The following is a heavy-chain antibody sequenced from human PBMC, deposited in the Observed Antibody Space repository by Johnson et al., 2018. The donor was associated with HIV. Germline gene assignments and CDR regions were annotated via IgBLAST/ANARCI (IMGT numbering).Heavy chain of an antibody. J-gene: IGHJ3*02. D-gene: IGHD4-23*01. CDR3: AKDLLGGNKGFDALDI. CDR2: IWYYGSNK. CDR1: GFTFSRYG. Sequence: VRLVESGGGVVQLARSLRLSCAASGFTFSRYGMPWVRQAPGKGLEWVAVIWYYGSNKYYADAVKGRFTISRDNSKNTMYQQMNSLRAEYTALYYFAKDLLGGNKGFDALDIESQRTMVTVSS. V-gene: IGHV3-33*06.